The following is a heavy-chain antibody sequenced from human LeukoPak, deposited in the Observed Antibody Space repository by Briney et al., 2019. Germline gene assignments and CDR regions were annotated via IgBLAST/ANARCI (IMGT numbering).Heavy chain of an antibody. CDR3: ARDGYNSGYFDY. CDR1: GASISSGGYY. J-gene: IGHJ4*02. CDR2: IYYSRST. Sequence: SQTLSLTCTVSGASISSGGYYWNWLRQPPGKGLEWIGYIYYSRSTSYSPSLKSRLTISVDTSKNQFSLKLSSVTAADTAVYYCARDGYNSGYFDYWGQGTLVTVSS. D-gene: IGHD5-24*01. V-gene: IGHV4-30-4*01.